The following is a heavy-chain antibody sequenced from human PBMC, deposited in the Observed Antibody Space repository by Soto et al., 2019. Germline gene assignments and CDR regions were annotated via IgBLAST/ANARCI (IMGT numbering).Heavy chain of an antibody. CDR2: ISSSSSYI. CDR1: GFTFSSYS. D-gene: IGHD1-20*01. V-gene: IGHV3-21*01. Sequence: GGSLRLSCAASGFTFSSYSMNWVRQAPGKGLEWVSSISSSSSYIYYADSVKGRFTISRDNAKNSLYLQMNSLRAEDTAVYYCARDEGIRYYGMDVWGQGTTVTVSS. J-gene: IGHJ6*02. CDR3: ARDEGIRYYGMDV.